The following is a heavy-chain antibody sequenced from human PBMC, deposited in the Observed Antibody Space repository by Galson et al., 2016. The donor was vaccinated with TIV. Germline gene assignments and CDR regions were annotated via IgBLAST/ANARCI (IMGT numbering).Heavy chain of an antibody. V-gene: IGHV4-61*01. CDR2: IFSSGST. CDR1: GASVSSGNYY. Sequence: LSLTCTVSGASVSSGNYYWTWIRQPPGKGLECMGYIFSSGSTKYNPSLKSRVTISADTSKNQFSLKLSSVTAADTAVYYCTRDSWTSGYNSAWEAFDFWGQGTMVTVSS. J-gene: IGHJ3*01. CDR3: TRDSWTSGYNSAWEAFDF. D-gene: IGHD6-19*01.